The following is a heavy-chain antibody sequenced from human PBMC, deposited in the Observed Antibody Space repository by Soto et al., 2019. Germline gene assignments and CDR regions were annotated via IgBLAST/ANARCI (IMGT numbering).Heavy chain of an antibody. CDR1: GLTFSSYG. D-gene: IGHD6-13*01. Sequence: GGSLRLSCTASGLTFSSYGMHWVHQAPGKGLEWVAFMWNDGSNKNYADSVKGRFTISRDNSKNTLYLQMNSLRDEDTAVYYCATDQGAAAWDYWGQGTLVTVSS. CDR3: ATDQGAAAWDY. CDR2: MWNDGSNK. J-gene: IGHJ4*02. V-gene: IGHV3-30*02.